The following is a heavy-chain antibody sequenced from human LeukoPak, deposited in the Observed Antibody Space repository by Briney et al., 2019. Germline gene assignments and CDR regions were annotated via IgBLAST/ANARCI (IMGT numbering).Heavy chain of an antibody. CDR2: IHPNSGKR. J-gene: IGHJ4*02. CDR1: GYTFRSYE. V-gene: IGHV1-8*01. D-gene: IGHD4-23*01. Sequence: GASVKVSCKASGYTFRSYEINWVRPAPGQGLEWVGWIHPNSGKRGYAQKFQGRVTMTRDTSTETAFMELSSLKFDDTAIFYCARGHYGGNRYFDIWGQGTLVTVSS. CDR3: ARGHYGGNRYFDI.